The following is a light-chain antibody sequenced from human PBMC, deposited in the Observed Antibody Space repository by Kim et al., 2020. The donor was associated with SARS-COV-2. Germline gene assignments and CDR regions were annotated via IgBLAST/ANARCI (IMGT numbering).Light chain of an antibody. J-gene: IGKJ5*01. CDR3: QQFNDYPLT. CDR2: DVS. CDR1: QGITSA. Sequence: AAQLIQSPSSLSASVGDTVTVTCRASQGITSALAWYQQKPGMPPKLLIYDVSTLQSGVPARFSGSGYGTDFTLTISSLQPEDFATYFCQQFNDYPLTFGQGTRLEIK. V-gene: IGKV1D-13*01.